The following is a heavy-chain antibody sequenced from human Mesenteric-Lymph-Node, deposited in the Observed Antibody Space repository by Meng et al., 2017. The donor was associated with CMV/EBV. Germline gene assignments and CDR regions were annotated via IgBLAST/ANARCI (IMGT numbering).Heavy chain of an antibody. CDR3: ARDLSGGYNYHAFDI. CDR1: GGSIRSRSYY. Sequence: GSLRLSCTVSGGSIRSRSYYWGWIRQPPGKGLEWIGSIYYSGSTYYNPSLKSRVTISVDTSKNQFSLKLSSVTAADTAVYYCARDLSGGYNYHAFDIWGQGTMVTVSS. D-gene: IGHD5-24*01. CDR2: IYYSGST. V-gene: IGHV4-39*07. J-gene: IGHJ3*02.